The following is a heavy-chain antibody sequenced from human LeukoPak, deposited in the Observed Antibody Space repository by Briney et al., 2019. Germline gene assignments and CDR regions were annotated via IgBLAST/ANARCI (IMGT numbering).Heavy chain of an antibody. J-gene: IGHJ3*02. D-gene: IGHD2-8*01. V-gene: IGHV4-61*01. CDR2: IYYSGST. CDR1: GGSVSSGTYY. CDR3: TRSTNLEALDI. Sequence: SETLSLTCTVSGGSVSSGTYYWSWIRQPPGKGLEWIGYIYYSGSTNYNPSPKSRVTISVDTSKNQCSLKLSSVTTADTAVYYCTRSTNLEALDIWGQGTMVTVSS.